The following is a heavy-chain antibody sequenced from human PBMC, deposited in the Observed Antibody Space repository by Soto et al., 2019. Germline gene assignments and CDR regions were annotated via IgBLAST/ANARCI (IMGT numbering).Heavy chain of an antibody. CDR1: GFTFNNFW. V-gene: IGHV3-74*01. D-gene: IGHD3-10*01. CDR2: INSDGTTT. J-gene: IGHJ1*01. CDR3: FRDIR. Sequence: EVQLVESGGGLVQPGGSLRLSCAASGFTFNNFWMYWVRQTPEKGLVWVSGINSDGTTTIYADSVKGRFTISRDNAKNTLYLQMNSFTGGDTGFFQCFRDIRRGQGNLVTVSS.